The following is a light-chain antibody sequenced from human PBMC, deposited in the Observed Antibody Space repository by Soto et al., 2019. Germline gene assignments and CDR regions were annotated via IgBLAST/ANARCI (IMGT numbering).Light chain of an antibody. CDR3: QQYGSSPIT. CDR2: DAS. V-gene: IGKV3-20*01. Sequence: EIVLTQSPGTLSLSPGERATLSSRASQSVSSSYLAWYQQKPGQAPRLLIYDASSRATGIPDRFSGSGSGTDFTLTISRLEPADFAVYYCQQYGSSPITFGQGTRLEIK. CDR1: QSVSSSY. J-gene: IGKJ5*01.